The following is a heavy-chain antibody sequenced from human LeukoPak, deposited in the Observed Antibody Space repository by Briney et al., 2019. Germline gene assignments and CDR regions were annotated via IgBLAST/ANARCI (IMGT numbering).Heavy chain of an antibody. CDR2: IYYSGST. CDR1: GGSISSGDYY. V-gene: IGHV4-30-4*08. CDR3: ARGKGYGFWSGLNYFDY. J-gene: IGHJ4*02. Sequence: SQTLSLTCTVSGGSISSGDYYWSWIRQPPGKGLEWIGYIYYSGSTYYNPSLKSRVTISVDTSKNQFSLKLSSVTAADTAVYYCARGKGYGFWSGLNYFDYWGQGTLVTVSS. D-gene: IGHD3-3*01.